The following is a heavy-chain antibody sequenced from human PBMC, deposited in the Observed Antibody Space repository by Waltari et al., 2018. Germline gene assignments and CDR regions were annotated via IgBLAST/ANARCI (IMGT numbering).Heavy chain of an antibody. J-gene: IGHJ3*02. D-gene: IGHD3-22*01. V-gene: IGHV3-53*01. CDR1: GFTVSSNY. Sequence: EVQLVESGGGLIQPGGSLRLSCAASGFTVSSNYMSWVRQAPGKGLGWVSVIYSGGSKYYADSVKGRFTISRDNSKNTLYLQMNSLRAEDTAVYYCARAYDSSGYYDAFDIWGQGTMVTVSS. CDR2: IYSGGSK. CDR3: ARAYDSSGYYDAFDI.